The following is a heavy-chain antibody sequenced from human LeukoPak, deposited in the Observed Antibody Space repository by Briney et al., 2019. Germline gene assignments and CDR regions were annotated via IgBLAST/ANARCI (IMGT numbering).Heavy chain of an antibody. CDR1: GDSISSYY. J-gene: IGHJ4*02. Sequence: SETLSLTCTVSGDSISSYYWSWIRQPAGKGPEWIGRIHPSGSTNYNPSLESRVTLSVDTSKNEFSLKLSSVTAADTAVDYCARGPPPDFDYWGRGTLVTVSS. CDR2: IHPSGST. V-gene: IGHV4-4*07. CDR3: ARGPPPDFDY.